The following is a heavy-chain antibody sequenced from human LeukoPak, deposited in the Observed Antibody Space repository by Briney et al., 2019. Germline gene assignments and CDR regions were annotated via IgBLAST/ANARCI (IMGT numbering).Heavy chain of an antibody. J-gene: IGHJ6*02. V-gene: IGHV3-7*03. CDR1: GFTFSSYC. D-gene: IGHD2-2*01. CDR2: IKQDGSEK. Sequence: GGSLRLSCAASGFTFSSYCMSWVRQPPGKGLEWVANIKQDGSEKYYVDSVKGRFTISRDNAKNPLYLQMNSLRAEDTAVYYCARSIGTSWYYYYYGMEVWGQGTTVTVSS. CDR3: ARSIGTSWYYYYYGMEV.